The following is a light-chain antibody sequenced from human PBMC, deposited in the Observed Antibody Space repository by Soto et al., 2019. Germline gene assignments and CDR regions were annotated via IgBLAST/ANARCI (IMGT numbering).Light chain of an antibody. CDR2: AVS. J-gene: IGKJ1*01. CDR3: QQYGSYPWT. V-gene: IGKV1-5*01. CDR1: EKIDRW. Sequence: DIQMTQSPPTLSASVGDRVTITCRASEKIDRWLAWYQQKLGKAPRLLMYAVSSLESGVPSRFSGSGSGTDFTLTISGLQPEDFETYHCQQYGSYPWTFGQGTKVEVK.